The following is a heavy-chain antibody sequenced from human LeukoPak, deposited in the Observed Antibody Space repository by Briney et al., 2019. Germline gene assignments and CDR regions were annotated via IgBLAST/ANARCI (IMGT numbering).Heavy chain of an antibody. Sequence: GASVKVSCKASGYTFTSYAISWVRQAPGQGLEWMGWISVYNGNTDYAQKVQGRVTMTTDTSTSTTYMELRSLRSDDTAMYYCARPMYYDILTGENWFDPWGQGTLVTVSS. V-gene: IGHV1-18*01. CDR2: ISVYNGNT. J-gene: IGHJ5*02. D-gene: IGHD3-9*01. CDR3: ARPMYYDILTGENWFDP. CDR1: GYTFTSYA.